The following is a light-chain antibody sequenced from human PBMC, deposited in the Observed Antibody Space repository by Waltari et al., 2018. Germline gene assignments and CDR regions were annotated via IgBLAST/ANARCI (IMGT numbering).Light chain of an antibody. CDR1: SSDVGSYNL. CDR3: CSYAGSSTYVV. V-gene: IGLV2-23*01. CDR2: EGS. Sequence: QSALTQPASVSGSPGQSIPIPCTGTSSDVGSYNLVSGYQQHPGKAPKLMIYEGSKRPSGVSNRFSGSKSGNTASLTISGLQAEDEADYYCCSYAGSSTYVVFGGGTKLTVL. J-gene: IGLJ2*01.